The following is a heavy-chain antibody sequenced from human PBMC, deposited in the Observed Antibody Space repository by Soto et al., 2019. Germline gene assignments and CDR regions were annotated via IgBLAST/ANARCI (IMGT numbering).Heavy chain of an antibody. CDR3: EATVTTIHYYYYYGMDV. V-gene: IGHV3-23*01. D-gene: IGHD4-4*01. Sequence: PGGSLRLSCAASGFTFTNYVMTWVRQAPGKGLEWVSSISGSGTITYYADSVKGRFTISRDNSKNSLYLQMNSLRAEDTAVYYCEATVTTIHYYYYYGMDVWGQGTTVTV. J-gene: IGHJ6*02. CDR1: GFTFTNYV. CDR2: ISGSGTIT.